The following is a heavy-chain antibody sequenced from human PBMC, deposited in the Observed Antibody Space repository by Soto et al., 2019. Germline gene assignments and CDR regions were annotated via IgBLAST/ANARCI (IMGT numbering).Heavy chain of an antibody. CDR3: ARASGQDSNKYYYYYYYMDV. D-gene: IGHD4-4*01. CDR2: ISAYNGNT. J-gene: IGHJ6*03. CDR1: GYTFTGYG. Sequence: GASVKVSCKASGYTFTGYGISWVRQAPGQGLEWLGWISAYNGNTNYAQKLQGRVTMTTDTSTSTAYMELRSLRSDDTAVYYCARASGQDSNKYYYYYYYMDVWGKGTTVTVSS. V-gene: IGHV1-18*01.